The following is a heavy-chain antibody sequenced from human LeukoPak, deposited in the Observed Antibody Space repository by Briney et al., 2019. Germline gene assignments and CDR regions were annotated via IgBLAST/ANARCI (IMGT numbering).Heavy chain of an antibody. V-gene: IGHV3-48*03. J-gene: IGHJ4*02. Sequence: GGSLRLSCAAYGFTFSSYEMNWVRQAPGKGLEWVSYISSSGSTIYYADSVKGRFTISRDNAKNSLYLQMNSLRAEDTAVYYCASSLAAAATDYWGQGTLVTVSS. D-gene: IGHD6-13*01. CDR1: GFTFSSYE. CDR3: ASSLAAAATDY. CDR2: ISSSGSTI.